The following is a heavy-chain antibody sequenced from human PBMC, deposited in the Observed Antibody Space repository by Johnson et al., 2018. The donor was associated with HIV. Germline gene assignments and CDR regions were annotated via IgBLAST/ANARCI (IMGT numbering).Heavy chain of an antibody. J-gene: IGHJ3*02. Sequence: QMLLVESGGGVVQPGRPLRLSCAASGFTFSSYAMHWVRQAPGKGLEWMAIISYAGSNEYYADAVKGRFTITRDNSKNTLYLQMNSLRAEDTAVYYCAREGKYLAGAEDAFDIWGQGTMVTVSS. CDR2: ISYAGSNE. CDR3: AREGKYLAGAEDAFDI. V-gene: IGHV3-30*14. CDR1: GFTFSSYA. D-gene: IGHD2/OR15-2a*01.